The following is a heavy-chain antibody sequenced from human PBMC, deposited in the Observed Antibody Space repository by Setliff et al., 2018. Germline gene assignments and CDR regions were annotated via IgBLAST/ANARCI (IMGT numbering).Heavy chain of an antibody. CDR2: IYPADSDT. Sequence: PGESLKISCKGSGYTFTNYWIGWVRQMPGKGLEWMGIIYPADSDTTYSPSFQGQVTISADKSINTAYLQWSSLKASDTAIYYCARVGPLTDDAFDIWGQGTMVTVSS. CDR3: ARVGPLTDDAFDI. D-gene: IGHD1-26*01. J-gene: IGHJ3*02. CDR1: GYTFTNYW. V-gene: IGHV5-51*01.